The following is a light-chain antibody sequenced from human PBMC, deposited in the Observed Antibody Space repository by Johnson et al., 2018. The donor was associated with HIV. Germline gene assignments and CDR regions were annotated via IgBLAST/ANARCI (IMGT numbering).Light chain of an antibody. CDR3: GTWDSSLSAYV. CDR1: NSNFGNYY. Sequence: QSVLTQPPSVSAAPGQKVTISCSGNNSNFGNYYLSWYQHLPGTAPKLLIYDNNKRPSGIPDRFSGSTSGTSAPLGITGLQTGDEADYYCGTWDSSLSAYVFGTGNKVTVL. CDR2: DNN. J-gene: IGLJ1*01. V-gene: IGLV1-51*01.